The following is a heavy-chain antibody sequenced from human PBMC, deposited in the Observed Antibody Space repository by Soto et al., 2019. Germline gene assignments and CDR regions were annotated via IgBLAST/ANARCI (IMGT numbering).Heavy chain of an antibody. Sequence: QVQLVESGGGVVQPGRSLRLSCGASGFTFSSHGMHWVRQAPGKGLEWVAVIWYDGTNKYYADSVKGRFTISRDNSRNKVSLQMNSLRVEDTAVCYCARWGDNKVFDYWGQGTLLSVSS. J-gene: IGHJ4*02. CDR3: ARWGDNKVFDY. V-gene: IGHV3-33*01. CDR2: IWYDGTNK. CDR1: GFTFSSHG. D-gene: IGHD3-10*01.